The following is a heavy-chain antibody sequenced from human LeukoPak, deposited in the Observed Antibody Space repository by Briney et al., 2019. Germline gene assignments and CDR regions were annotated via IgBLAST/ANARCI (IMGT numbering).Heavy chain of an antibody. Sequence: AGGSLRLSCAASGFIFSSHWMTWVRQAPGKGLEWVSSISSSSSYIYYADSVKGRFTISRDNAKNSLYLQMNSLRAEDTAVYYCARADYDSSGPDYWGQGTLVTVSS. CDR2: ISSSSSYI. CDR3: ARADYDSSGPDY. V-gene: IGHV3-21*01. J-gene: IGHJ4*02. D-gene: IGHD3-22*01. CDR1: GFIFSSHW.